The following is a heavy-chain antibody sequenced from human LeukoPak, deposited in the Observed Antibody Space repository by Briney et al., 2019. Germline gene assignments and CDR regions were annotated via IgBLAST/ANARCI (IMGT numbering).Heavy chain of an antibody. D-gene: IGHD1-26*01. CDR1: GFTFDDYG. V-gene: IGHV3-20*01. CDR2: INWNGGST. Sequence: PGGSLRLSCAASGFTFDDYGMSWVRQGPGKGLEWVSVINWNGGSTGYADSVKGRFAISRDNAKNSLYLQMNSLRAEDTALYHGARNTPSGTYFYDYWGQGTLVTVSS. J-gene: IGHJ4*02. CDR3: ARNTPSGTYFYDY.